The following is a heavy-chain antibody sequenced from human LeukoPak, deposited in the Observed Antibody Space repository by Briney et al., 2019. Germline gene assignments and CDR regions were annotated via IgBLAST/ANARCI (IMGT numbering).Heavy chain of an antibody. D-gene: IGHD1-26*01. CDR3: VRVGEVVGPTLSIPYWYFDL. CDR1: GASISRFY. CDR2: IHYSGST. V-gene: IGHV4-59*01. Sequence: SETLSLTCTVSGASISRFYWSWIRQPPGKGLEGFGYIHYSGSTNYNPSLKSGVTISVDTAKNQFSLKLSSVTAADTAVYYCVRVGEVVGPTLSIPYWYFDLWGRGTLVTVSS. J-gene: IGHJ2*01.